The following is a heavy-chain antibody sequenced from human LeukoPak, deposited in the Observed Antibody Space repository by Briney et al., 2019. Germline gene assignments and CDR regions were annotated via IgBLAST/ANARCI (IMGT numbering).Heavy chain of an antibody. CDR1: GFSISSGYY. J-gene: IGHJ4*02. Sequence: PSETLSLTCTVSGFSISSGYYWAWIRQPPGKGLEWIGSVYHTGGTYYNPSLKSRVTISVDTSRNQFSLRLSSVTAADTAVYYCAREGGATQDANWGQGTLVLVSS. V-gene: IGHV4-38-2*02. CDR2: VYHTGGT. CDR3: AREGGATQDAN. D-gene: IGHD1-26*01.